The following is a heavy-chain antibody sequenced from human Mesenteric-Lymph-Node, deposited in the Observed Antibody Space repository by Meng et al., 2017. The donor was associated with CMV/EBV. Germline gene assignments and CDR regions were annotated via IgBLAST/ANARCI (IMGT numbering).Heavy chain of an antibody. D-gene: IGHD4-23*01. CDR3: ARLGGNPGGY. CDR2: IGSSSDYI. V-gene: IGHV3-21*01. Sequence: GESLKISCAASGFSFSTYSMTWVRQAPGKGLEWVSSIGSSSDYIYYADSLKGRFTISRDNAKNSLYLQMNSLGAEDTAVYYCARLGGNPGGYWGQGTLVTVSS. CDR1: GFSFSTYS. J-gene: IGHJ4*02.